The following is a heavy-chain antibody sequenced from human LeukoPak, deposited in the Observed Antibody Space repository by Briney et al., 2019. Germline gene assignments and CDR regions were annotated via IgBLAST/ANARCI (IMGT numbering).Heavy chain of an antibody. CDR3: ARDIYGSGSSGYDAFDI. D-gene: IGHD3-10*01. Sequence: VASVKVSCKASGYTLTRYYIHLVRKAPGQRLEGMGWINPNSGGTNYAQKFQGRVTMTRDTSISTAYMELSRLRSDDTAVYYCARDIYGSGSSGYDAFDIWGQGTMVTVSS. J-gene: IGHJ3*02. V-gene: IGHV1-2*02. CDR1: GYTLTRYY. CDR2: INPNSGGT.